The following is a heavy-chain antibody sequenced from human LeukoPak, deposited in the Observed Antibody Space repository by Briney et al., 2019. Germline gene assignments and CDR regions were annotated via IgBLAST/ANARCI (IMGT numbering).Heavy chain of an antibody. CDR3: ARDYGGSSPFDY. CDR1: GFTFSSYG. D-gene: IGHD4-23*01. CDR2: ISYDGSNK. Sequence: GRSLRLSCAASGFTFSSYGMHWVRQAPGKGLEWVAVISYDGSNKYYADSVKGRFTISRDNSKNSLYLQMNSLRAEDTAVYYCARDYGGSSPFDYWGQGILVTVSS. J-gene: IGHJ4*02. V-gene: IGHV3-30*03.